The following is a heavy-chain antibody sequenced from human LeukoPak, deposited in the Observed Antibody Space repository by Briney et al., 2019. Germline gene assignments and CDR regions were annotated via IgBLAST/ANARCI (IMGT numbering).Heavy chain of an antibody. Sequence: PSETLSLTCTVSGGSISSFYWGWIRQPPGKGLEWIGSLQYSGSTFYNPSLKSRVTISVDTSKNQFSLKLSSVTAADTAVYYCARRGQWLVQGAFDIWGQGTMVTVSS. V-gene: IGHV4-39*01. CDR3: ARRGQWLVQGAFDI. J-gene: IGHJ3*02. D-gene: IGHD6-19*01. CDR2: LQYSGST. CDR1: GGSISSFY.